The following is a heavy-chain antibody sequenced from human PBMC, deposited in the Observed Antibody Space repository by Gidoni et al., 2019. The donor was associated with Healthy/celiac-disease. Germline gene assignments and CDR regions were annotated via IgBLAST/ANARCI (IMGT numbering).Heavy chain of an antibody. V-gene: IGHV1-69*01. CDR3: ARLDIVVVPAARHYYGMDV. CDR2: IIPIFGTA. D-gene: IGHD2-2*01. J-gene: IGHJ6*02. CDR1: GSTFSSYA. Sequence: QVQLVQSGAEVKKPGSSVKVSCKASGSTFSSYAIRWVRQAPGQGLEWMGGIIPIFGTANYAQKFQGRVTITADESTSTAYMELSSLRSEDTAVYYCARLDIVVVPAARHYYGMDVWGQGTTVTVSS.